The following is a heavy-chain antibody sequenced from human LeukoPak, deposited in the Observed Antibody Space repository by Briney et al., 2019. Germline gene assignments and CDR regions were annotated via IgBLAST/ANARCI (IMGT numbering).Heavy chain of an antibody. CDR2: IYHSGST. CDR1: GGSISSYY. CDR3: ARVGYDFWSGYLNWFDP. J-gene: IGHJ5*02. V-gene: IGHV4-59*01. D-gene: IGHD3-3*01. Sequence: SETLSLTCTVSGGSISSYYWSWIRQPPGKGLEWIGYIYHSGSTNYNPSLKSRVTISVDTSKNQFSLKLSSVTAADTAVYYCARVGYDFWSGYLNWFDPWGQGTLVTVSS.